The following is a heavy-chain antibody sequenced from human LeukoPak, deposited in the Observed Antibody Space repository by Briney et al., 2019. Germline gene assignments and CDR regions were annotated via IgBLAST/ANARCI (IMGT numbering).Heavy chain of an antibody. D-gene: IGHD4-11*01. CDR1: GYTFTSYG. J-gene: IGHJ4*02. V-gene: IGHV1-2*02. Sequence: ASVKVSCKASGYTFTSYGISWVRQAPGQGLEWMGWINPNSGGTNYAQKFQGRVTMTRDTSISTAYMELSRLRSDDTAVYYCARDEYYSNYANWGQGTLVTVSS. CDR2: INPNSGGT. CDR3: ARDEYYSNYAN.